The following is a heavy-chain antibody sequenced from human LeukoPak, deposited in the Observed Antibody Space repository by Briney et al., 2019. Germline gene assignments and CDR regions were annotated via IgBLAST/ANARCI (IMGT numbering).Heavy chain of an antibody. Sequence: PSETLSLTCSVSGGPISSSGYYWNWIRQPPGKGLEGVGSIYYSGTTYYNSSLKSRVTISEDTSKNRFSLMLTSVTAADTAVYYCARQVSDYFYYYIDVWGEGTTVIVSS. CDR1: GGPISSSGYY. CDR2: IYYSGTT. V-gene: IGHV4-39*01. J-gene: IGHJ6*03. CDR3: ARQVSDYFYYYIDV.